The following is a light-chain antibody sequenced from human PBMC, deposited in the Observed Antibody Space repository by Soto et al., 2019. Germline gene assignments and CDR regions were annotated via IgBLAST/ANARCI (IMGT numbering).Light chain of an antibody. Sequence: IQMTQSPSSLSASVGDRVTITCRASQSISSYLNWYQQKPGKAPKSLIRGASSLQPGVPSRFSGSGSGTDFTLTITSLQPEDFATYYCQQSHSFPLTFGEGTKVDI. V-gene: IGKV1-39*01. J-gene: IGKJ4*01. CDR3: QQSHSFPLT. CDR1: QSISSY. CDR2: GAS.